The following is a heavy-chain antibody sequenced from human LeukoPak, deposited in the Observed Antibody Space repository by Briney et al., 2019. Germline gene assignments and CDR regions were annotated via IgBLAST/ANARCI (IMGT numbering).Heavy chain of an antibody. CDR1: GYSISSGYY. Sequence: PSETLSLTCAVSGYSISSGYYWSWIRQPAGKGLEWIGRIYTSGSTNYNPSLKSRVTISVDTSKNQFSLKLSSVTAADTAVYYCASRGYYDSSGYYLWDYWGQGTLVTVSS. J-gene: IGHJ4*02. V-gene: IGHV4-61*02. CDR3: ASRGYYDSSGYYLWDY. D-gene: IGHD3-22*01. CDR2: IYTSGST.